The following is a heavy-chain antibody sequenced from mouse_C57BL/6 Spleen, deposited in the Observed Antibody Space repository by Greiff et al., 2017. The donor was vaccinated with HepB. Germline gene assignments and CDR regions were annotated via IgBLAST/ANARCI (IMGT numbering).Heavy chain of an antibody. CDR1: GFSLTSYG. CDR3: AKNSNGAMDY. J-gene: IGHJ4*01. CDR2: IWSGGST. V-gene: IGHV2-5*01. D-gene: IGHD2-5*01. Sequence: QVQLQQSGPGLVQPSQSLSITCTVSGFSLTSYGVHWVRQSPGKGLEWLGVIWSGGSTDYNATFMSRLSITKDNSKSQVFFKMNSLQADDTAICYDAKNSNGAMDYWGQGTSVTVSS.